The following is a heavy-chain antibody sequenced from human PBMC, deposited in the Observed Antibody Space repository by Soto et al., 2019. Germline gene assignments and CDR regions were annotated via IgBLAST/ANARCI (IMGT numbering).Heavy chain of an antibody. CDR1: GFTFSSYA. D-gene: IGHD3-3*01. CDR3: AKDLKFLEWDYGNGFDP. Sequence: GGSLRLSCAASGFTFSSYAMSWVRQAPGKGLEWVSAISGSGGSTYYADSVKGRFTISTDNSKNTLYLQMNSLRAEDTAVYYCAKDLKFLEWDYGNGFDPWGQGTLVTVSS. V-gene: IGHV3-23*01. CDR2: ISGSGGST. J-gene: IGHJ5*02.